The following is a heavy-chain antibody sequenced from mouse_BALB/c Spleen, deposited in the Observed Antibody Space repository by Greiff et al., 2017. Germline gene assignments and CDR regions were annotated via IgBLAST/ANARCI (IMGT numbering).Heavy chain of an antibody. CDR2: INPSSGYT. V-gene: IGHV1-4*01. CDR3: ARGDAMDY. Sequence: VQLQQPGAELVRPGASVKMSCKASGYTFTSYSMHWVKQRPGQGLEWIGYINPSSGYTNYNQKFKEKATLTADKSSSTAYIQLCSLTSEGTADYSRARGDAMDYWGQGTSVTVSS. CDR1: GYTFTSYS. J-gene: IGHJ4*01.